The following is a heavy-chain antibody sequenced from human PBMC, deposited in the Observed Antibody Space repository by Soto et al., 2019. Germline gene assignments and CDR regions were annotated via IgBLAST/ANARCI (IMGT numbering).Heavy chain of an antibody. Sequence: EVQLVQSGGDLVQPGGSLRLSCKASGFTFSGYSMDWVRQAPGKGLEWIAYISGGGVPVYYADSVKGRFTISRDNAKNSLYLQLNYLRDEDTAIYYCARGRANYYFDFWGQGALVTVSS. CDR3: ARGRANYYFDF. CDR2: ISGGGVPV. V-gene: IGHV3-48*02. D-gene: IGHD1-1*01. CDR1: GFTFSGYS. J-gene: IGHJ4*02.